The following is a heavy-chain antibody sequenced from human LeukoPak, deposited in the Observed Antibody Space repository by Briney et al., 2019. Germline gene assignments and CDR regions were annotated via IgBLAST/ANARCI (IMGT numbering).Heavy chain of an antibody. V-gene: IGHV5-51*01. J-gene: IGHJ3*02. CDR2: IYPGDSDT. CDR3: ARGKLAYCGGDCYRGDAFDI. Sequence: GESLKISCKGSGYSFTSYWIGWVRQMPGKGLEWMGIIYPGDSDTRYSPSFQGQVTISADKSISTAYLQWSSLKASDTAMYYCARGKLAYCGGDCYRGDAFDIWGQGTMVTVSS. D-gene: IGHD2-21*02. CDR1: GYSFTSYW.